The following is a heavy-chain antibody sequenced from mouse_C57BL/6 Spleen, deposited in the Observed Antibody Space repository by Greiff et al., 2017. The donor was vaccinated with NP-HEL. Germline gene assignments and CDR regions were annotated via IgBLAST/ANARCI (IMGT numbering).Heavy chain of an antibody. D-gene: IGHD1-1*01. J-gene: IGHJ2*01. CDR1: GYTFTSYW. CDR3: ARSTSVVARDY. CDR2: IYPSDSET. V-gene: IGHV1-61*01. Sequence: QVHVKQSGAELVRPGSSVKLSCKASGYTFTSYWMDWVKQRPGQGLEWIGNIYPSDSETHYNQKFKDKATLTVDKSSSTAYMQLSSLTSEDSAVYYCARSTSVVARDYWGQGTTLTVSS.